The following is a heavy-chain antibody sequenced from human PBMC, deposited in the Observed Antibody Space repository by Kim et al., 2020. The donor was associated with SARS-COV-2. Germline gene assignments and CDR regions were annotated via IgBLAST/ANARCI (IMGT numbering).Heavy chain of an antibody. Sequence: GGSLRLSCAASGFTFSSYAMSWVRQAPGKGLEWVSAISGSGGSTYYADSVKGRFTISRDNSKNTLYLQMNSLRAEDTAVYYCVRKGKLPETFYSSSSIDYWGQGTLVTVSS. V-gene: IGHV3-23*01. J-gene: IGHJ4*02. CDR1: GFTFSSYA. CDR2: ISGSGGST. CDR3: VRKGKLPETFYSSSSIDY. D-gene: IGHD6-6*01.